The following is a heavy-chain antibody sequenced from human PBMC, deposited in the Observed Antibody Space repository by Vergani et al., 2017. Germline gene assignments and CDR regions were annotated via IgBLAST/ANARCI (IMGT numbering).Heavy chain of an antibody. CDR2: IWYDGIDK. V-gene: IGHV3-33*01. CDR3: ARDFHGSGRLGGGGVN. Sequence: QVQLVESGGGVVQPGRSLRLSCVASGFTFSSYGMHWVRHAPGKGLEWVALIWYDGIDKYYADSVKGRFTISRDHSKNTLDLQMNSLRAEDTAVYYCARDFHGSGRLGGGGVNWGQGTLVTVSS. D-gene: IGHD3-10*01. J-gene: IGHJ4*02. CDR1: GFTFSSYG.